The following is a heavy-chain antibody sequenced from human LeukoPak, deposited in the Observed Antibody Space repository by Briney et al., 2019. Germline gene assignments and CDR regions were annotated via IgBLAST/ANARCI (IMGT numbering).Heavy chain of an antibody. Sequence: SETPSLTCTVSGGSISSSSYYWGWIRQPPGKGLEWIGSIYYSGSTYYNPSLKSRVTISVDTSKNQFSLKLSSVTAADTAVYYCARNPTVTRWGQGTLVTVSS. CDR1: GGSISSSSYY. CDR3: ARNPTVTR. V-gene: IGHV4-39*07. CDR2: IYYSGST. D-gene: IGHD4-17*01. J-gene: IGHJ4*02.